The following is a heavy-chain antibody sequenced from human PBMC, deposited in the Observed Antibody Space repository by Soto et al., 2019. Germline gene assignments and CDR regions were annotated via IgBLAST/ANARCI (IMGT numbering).Heavy chain of an antibody. CDR3: ARALGKGQQLVFPFDY. CDR2: IIPIFGTA. Sequence: QVQLAQSGAEVKKPGSSVKVSCKASGGTFSSYAISWLRQAPGQGLEWMGGIIPIFGTANYAQKFQGRVTSTADESTSTAYMELSSLRSEDTAVYYCARALGKGQQLVFPFDYWGQGTLVTVSS. J-gene: IGHJ4*02. V-gene: IGHV1-69*01. D-gene: IGHD6-13*01. CDR1: GGTFSSYA.